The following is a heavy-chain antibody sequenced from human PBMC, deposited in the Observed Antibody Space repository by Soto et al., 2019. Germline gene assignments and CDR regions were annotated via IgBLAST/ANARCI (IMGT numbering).Heavy chain of an antibody. CDR2: ISAYIGNT. CDR1: GYTFTTYG. D-gene: IGHD6-19*01. J-gene: IGHJ3*02. CDR3: AGDLEAVAGAVGAFDI. V-gene: IGHV1-18*01. Sequence: QVQLVQSGAEVKKPGASVKVSCKASGYTFTTYGISWVRQAPGQGLEWMGWISAYIGNTNYAQKLQGRVTMTTDTSKRSADMELRSVSSDDTAVYYCAGDLEAVAGAVGAFDIWGQGTMVTVSS.